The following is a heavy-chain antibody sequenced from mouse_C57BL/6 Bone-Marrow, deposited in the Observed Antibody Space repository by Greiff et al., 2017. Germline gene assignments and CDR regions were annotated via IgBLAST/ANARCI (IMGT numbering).Heavy chain of an antibody. V-gene: IGHV1-50*01. CDR1: GYTFTSYW. J-gene: IGHJ2*01. CDR2: IDPSDSYT. D-gene: IGHD2-1*01. CDR3: AVSYGNYAFDY. Sequence: VQLQQPGAELVKPGASVKLSCKASGYTFTSYWMQWVKQRPGQGLEWIGEIDPSDSYTNYNQKFKGKATLTVDTSSSTAYMQLSSLTSEDSAVYYCAVSYGNYAFDYWGQGTTLTVSS.